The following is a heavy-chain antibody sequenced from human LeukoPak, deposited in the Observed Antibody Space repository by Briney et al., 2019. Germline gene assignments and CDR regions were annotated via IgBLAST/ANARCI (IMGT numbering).Heavy chain of an antibody. J-gene: IGHJ4*02. Sequence: GGSLRLSCAASGFTFSSYEMNWVRQAPGKGLEWVSYIDNGGTVKYYADSVKGRFIISRDNARSLVGLQMNSLRAEDTATYYCARDPNGLYDFDDWGRGTLVPVSS. CDR3: ARDPNGLYDFDD. CDR1: GFTFSSYE. CDR2: IDNGGTVK. D-gene: IGHD5/OR15-5a*01. V-gene: IGHV3-48*03.